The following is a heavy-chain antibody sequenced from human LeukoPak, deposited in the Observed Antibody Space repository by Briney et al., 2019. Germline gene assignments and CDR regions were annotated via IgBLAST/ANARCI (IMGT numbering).Heavy chain of an antibody. CDR2: ISGSGGST. J-gene: IGHJ4*02. V-gene: IGHV3-23*01. D-gene: IGHD3-3*01. CDR1: GFTFSSYA. Sequence: PGGSLRLSCAASGFTFSSYAMSWVRQAPGKGLEWVSAISGSGGSTYYADSVKGRFTISRDNSKNTLYLQINSLRAEDTAVYYCAKGLRITIFGGFDYWGQGTLVTVSS. CDR3: AKGLRITIFGGFDY.